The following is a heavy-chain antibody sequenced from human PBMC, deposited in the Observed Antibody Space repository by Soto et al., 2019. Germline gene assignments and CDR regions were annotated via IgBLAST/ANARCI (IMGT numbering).Heavy chain of an antibody. CDR3: SRGILV. Sequence: QVQLQESGPGLVKPSQTLSLTCTVSGGSINSGGYCWSWIRQHPGKGLDWIGCISYGGSTSYNPSLKCRVTISVDTSKNQFSLKLSSVPAADTAVYYCSRGILVWGQGTLITVSS. CDR1: GGSINSGGYC. D-gene: IGHD5-18*01. V-gene: IGHV4-31*03. CDR2: ISYGGST. J-gene: IGHJ4*02.